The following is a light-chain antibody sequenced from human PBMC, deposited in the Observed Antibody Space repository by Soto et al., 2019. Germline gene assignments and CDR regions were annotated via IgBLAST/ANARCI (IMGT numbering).Light chain of an antibody. V-gene: IGKV3-20*01. Sequence: EIVLTQSAGTLSLSPGERATLSCRASQSVSSSSLAWYQQKPGQAPRLLIYGASSRATGIPDRFSGSGSGTDFTLTISRLEPEDFAVYFCQQYGSPPPTFGQGTKVDIK. CDR2: GAS. J-gene: IGKJ1*01. CDR1: QSVSSSS. CDR3: QQYGSPPPT.